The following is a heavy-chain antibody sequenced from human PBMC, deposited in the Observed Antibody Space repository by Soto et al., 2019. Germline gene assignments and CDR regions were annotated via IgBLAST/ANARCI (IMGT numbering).Heavy chain of an antibody. J-gene: IGHJ4*02. CDR1: GFIFENFG. CDR3: AKDRMDQPLLYESYYFDY. V-gene: IGHV3-23*01. D-gene: IGHD2-2*02. Sequence: QPGGSLRLSCAASGFIFENFGMSWVRQAPGKGLEWISSISGSGFKKYYADSVKGRFTISRDNSKNTLYLQMNSLRAEDTAVYYCAKDRMDQPLLYESYYFDYWGQGTLVTVSS. CDR2: ISGSGFKK.